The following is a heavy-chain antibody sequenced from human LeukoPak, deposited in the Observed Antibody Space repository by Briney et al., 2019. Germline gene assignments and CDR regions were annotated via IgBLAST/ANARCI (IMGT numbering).Heavy chain of an antibody. J-gene: IGHJ6*03. CDR1: GGSFSGYY. CDR3: ARSNRNYYMDA. V-gene: IGHV4-34*01. CDR2: INHSGST. Sequence: SETLSLTCAVYGGSFSGYYWSWIRQPPGKGLEWIGEINHSGSTNYNPSLKSRVTISVDTSKNQFSLKLSSVTAADTAVYYCARSNRNYYMDAWGKGTTVTISS.